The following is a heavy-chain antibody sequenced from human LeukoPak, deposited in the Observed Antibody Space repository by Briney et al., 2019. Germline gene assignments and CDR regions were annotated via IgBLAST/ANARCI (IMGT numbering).Heavy chain of an antibody. CDR1: GFTFSSYS. Sequence: PGGSLRLSCAASGFTFSSYSLNWVRQAPGKGLEWISYISSSGSNIAYADSVEGRFTISRDNGKNSLYLQMDSLRPEDTAVYYCARTAFDWSQVGGNWFDPWGQGTLVTVSS. D-gene: IGHD3-9*01. J-gene: IGHJ5*02. CDR3: ARTAFDWSQVGGNWFDP. CDR2: ISSSGSNI. V-gene: IGHV3-48*04.